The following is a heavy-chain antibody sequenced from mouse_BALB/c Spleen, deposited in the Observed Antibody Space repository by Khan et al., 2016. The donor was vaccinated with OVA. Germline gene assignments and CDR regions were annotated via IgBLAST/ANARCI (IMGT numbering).Heavy chain of an antibody. J-gene: IGHJ3*01. CDR3: ADYLTESFDY. CDR1: GFTFSSYS. Sequence: EVQLVESGGDLVKPGGSLKLSCAASGFTFSSYSMYWVRQTPDKRLEWVAFISSGGDYTYYPDIVKGRFTISGDTAKNTLYLQMSVLKSEATAMYYCADYLTESFDYWGQGTLVTVSA. CDR2: ISSGGDYT. V-gene: IGHV5-6*01. D-gene: IGHD1-1*01.